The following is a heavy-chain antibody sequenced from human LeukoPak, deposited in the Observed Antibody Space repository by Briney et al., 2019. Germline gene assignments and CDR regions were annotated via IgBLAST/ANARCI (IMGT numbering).Heavy chain of an antibody. CDR1: GFTVSSNY. CDR2: IYSGGST. J-gene: IGHJ4*02. V-gene: IGHV3-53*01. Sequence: PGGSLRLSCAASGFTVSSNYMSWVCQAPGKGLEWVSVIYSGGSTYYADSVKGRFTISRDNSKNTLYLQMNSLRAEDTAVYYCARDTDGAFDYWGQGTLVTVSS. D-gene: IGHD5-24*01. CDR3: ARDTDGAFDY.